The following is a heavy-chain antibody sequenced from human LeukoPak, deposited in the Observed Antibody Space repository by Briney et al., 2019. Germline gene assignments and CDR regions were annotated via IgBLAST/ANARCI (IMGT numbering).Heavy chain of an antibody. Sequence: ASVKVSCKASGYTFTSYAMNWVRQAPGQGLEWMGWINPNSGGTNYAQKFQGRVTMTRDTSISTAYMELTRLRSDDTAVYYCARGPMTTVTFDYWGQGTLVTVSS. CDR1: GYTFTSYA. CDR3: ARGPMTTVTFDY. D-gene: IGHD4-17*01. V-gene: IGHV1-2*02. CDR2: INPNSGGT. J-gene: IGHJ4*02.